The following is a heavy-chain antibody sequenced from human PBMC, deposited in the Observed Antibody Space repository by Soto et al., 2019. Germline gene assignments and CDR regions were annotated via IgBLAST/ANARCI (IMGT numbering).Heavy chain of an antibody. CDR2: INHSRST. CDR1: GGSFSGYY. CDR3: ARVCGGPIGGATRDDC. Sequence: SETLSLTCAVYGGSFSGYYWSWIRQPPGKGLEWIGEINHSRSTNYNPSLKSRVTISVDTSNNQFSLKLSSVTAADTAVYYCARVCGGPIGGATRDDCRGQGTLVTVSS. J-gene: IGHJ4*02. D-gene: IGHD1-26*01. V-gene: IGHV4-34*01.